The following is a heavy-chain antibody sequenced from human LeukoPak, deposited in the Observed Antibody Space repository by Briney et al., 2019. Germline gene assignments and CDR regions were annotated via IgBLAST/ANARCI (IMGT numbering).Heavy chain of an antibody. J-gene: IGHJ1*01. Sequence: ASVKVSCKASGYTFTGYYMHWVRQAPGQGLEWMGWINPNSGGTNYAQKFQGRVTMTRDTSISTAYMELSRLRSDDTAVYYCAREPYDSSGYSLAEYFQLWGQGTLVTVSS. D-gene: IGHD3-22*01. CDR2: INPNSGGT. CDR3: AREPYDSSGYSLAEYFQL. V-gene: IGHV1-2*02. CDR1: GYTFTGYY.